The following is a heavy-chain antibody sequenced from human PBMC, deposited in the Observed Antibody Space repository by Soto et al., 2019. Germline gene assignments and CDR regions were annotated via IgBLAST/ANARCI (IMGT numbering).Heavy chain of an antibody. D-gene: IGHD1-26*01. Sequence: QVQLQQSGPGLVKPSQTLSLTCAITGDSVSSNSAGWSWVRQSPSRGLEWLGRTYYRSKWYYEYAVSVRGRITITPDTSKNQYSLQLNXXTPEDTAVYFCARGEQYSGRIFDYWGQXXLVTVSS. V-gene: IGHV6-1*01. CDR2: TYYRSKWYY. J-gene: IGHJ4*01. CDR1: GDSVSSNSAG. CDR3: ARGEQYSGRIFDY.